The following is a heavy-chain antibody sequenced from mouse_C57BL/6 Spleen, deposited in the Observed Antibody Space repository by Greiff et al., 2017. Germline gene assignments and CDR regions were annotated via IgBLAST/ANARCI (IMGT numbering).Heavy chain of an antibody. CDR3: TRPYGSAMDY. CDR2: IDPETGGT. CDR1: GYTFTDYE. D-gene: IGHD1-1*01. J-gene: IGHJ4*01. V-gene: IGHV1-15*01. Sequence: VQLQQSGAELVRPGASVTLSCKASGYTFTDYEMHWVKQTPVHGLEWIGAIDPETGGTAYNQKFKGKAILTADKSSSTAYMELRSLTSEDSAVYYCTRPYGSAMDYWGQGTSVTVSS.